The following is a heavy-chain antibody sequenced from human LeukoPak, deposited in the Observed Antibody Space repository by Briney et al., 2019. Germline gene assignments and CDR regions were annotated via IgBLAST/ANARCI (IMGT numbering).Heavy chain of an antibody. J-gene: IGHJ3*02. V-gene: IGHV3-21*01. Sequence: GGSLRLSCAASGFTFSSHDMYWVRQAPGKGLEWVSSISSSSSYIYYADSVKGRFTISRDNAKNSLYLQMNSLRAEDTAVYYCARASRIAARQRHGQGAFDIWGQGTMVTVSS. D-gene: IGHD6-6*01. CDR3: ARASRIAARQRHGQGAFDI. CDR2: ISSSSSYI. CDR1: GFTFSSHD.